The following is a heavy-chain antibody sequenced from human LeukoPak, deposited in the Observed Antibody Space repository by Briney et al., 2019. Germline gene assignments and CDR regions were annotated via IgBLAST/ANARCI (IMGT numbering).Heavy chain of an antibody. Sequence: KPGGSLRFSCAASGFTFSSYSMNWVRQAPGKGLEWVSSISSSSSYIYYADSVKGRFTISRDNAKNSLYLQMNSLRAEDTAVYYCARASSAFCGGDCYPPTYFDYWGQGTLVTVSS. J-gene: IGHJ4*02. CDR2: ISSSSSYI. D-gene: IGHD2-21*01. V-gene: IGHV3-21*01. CDR1: GFTFSSYS. CDR3: ARASSAFCGGDCYPPTYFDY.